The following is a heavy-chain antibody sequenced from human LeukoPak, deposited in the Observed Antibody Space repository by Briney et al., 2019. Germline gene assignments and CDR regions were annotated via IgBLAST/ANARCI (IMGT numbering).Heavy chain of an antibody. CDR2: INHSGST. J-gene: IGHJ4*02. Sequence: SETLSLTCTVSGGSISSYYWSWIRQPPGKGLEWIGEINHSGSTNYNPSLKSRVTISVDTSKNQFSLKLSSVTAADTAVYYCARAGSSSWYRGEYFDYWGQGTLVTVSS. V-gene: IGHV4-34*01. CDR3: ARAGSSSWYRGEYFDY. D-gene: IGHD6-13*01. CDR1: GGSISSYY.